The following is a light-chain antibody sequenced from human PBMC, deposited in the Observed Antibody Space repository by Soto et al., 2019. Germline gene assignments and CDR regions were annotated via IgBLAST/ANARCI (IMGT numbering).Light chain of an antibody. J-gene: IGKJ5*01. CDR2: GTY. CDR1: QSVRSK. CDR3: EQYNNWFSIT. Sequence: EIVLTQSPASLSVSPGERATLSCRASQSVRSKVAWYQQKPGQAPSLLIYGTYIRATGIPARFSGSGFGTEFTLTISSLQPEDFAVYYCEQYNNWFSITFGQGTRLEIK. V-gene: IGKV3-15*01.